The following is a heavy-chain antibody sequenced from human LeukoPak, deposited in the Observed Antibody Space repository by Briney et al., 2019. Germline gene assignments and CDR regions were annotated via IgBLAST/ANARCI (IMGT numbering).Heavy chain of an antibody. CDR1: GFTFSNYA. J-gene: IGHJ4*02. CDR2: ISVSSGKS. D-gene: IGHD1-26*01. V-gene: IGHV3-23*01. CDR3: ARGNGRDLRGDY. Sequence: GGSLRLSCAASGFTFSNYAMNWVRQAPGKGLEWVSAISVSSGKSYYADSVRGRFTISRDNSKNTLYLQMTSLRAEDTALYYCARGNGRDLRGDYRGQGTLVTVSS.